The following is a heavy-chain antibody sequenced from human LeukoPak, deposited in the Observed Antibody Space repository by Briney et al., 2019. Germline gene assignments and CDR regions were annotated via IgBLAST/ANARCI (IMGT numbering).Heavy chain of an antibody. CDR3: AIDVGSGSYDWFGP. D-gene: IGHD3-10*01. J-gene: IGHJ5*02. V-gene: IGHV1-69*06. CDR1: GGTFSSYA. Sequence: EASVKVSCKASGGTFSSYAISWVRQAPGQGLEWMGGIIPIFGTANYAQKFQGRVTITADKSTSTAYMELSSLRSEDTAVYYCAIDVGSGSYDWFGPWGQGTMVTVSS. CDR2: IIPIFGTA.